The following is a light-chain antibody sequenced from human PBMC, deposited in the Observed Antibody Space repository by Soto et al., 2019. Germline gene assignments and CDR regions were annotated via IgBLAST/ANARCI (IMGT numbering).Light chain of an antibody. J-gene: IGLJ2*01. Sequence: QSALTQPPSASGSLGQSVTISCSGASSDIGGYNYVAWYQQHPGKAPKLIIYEVNKRPSGVPYRFSGSKSGNTASLTVSGLQPEDEADYSCSSYAGGNDLLFGGGTKLTVL. V-gene: IGLV2-8*01. CDR1: SSDIGGYNY. CDR2: EVN. CDR3: SSYAGGNDLL.